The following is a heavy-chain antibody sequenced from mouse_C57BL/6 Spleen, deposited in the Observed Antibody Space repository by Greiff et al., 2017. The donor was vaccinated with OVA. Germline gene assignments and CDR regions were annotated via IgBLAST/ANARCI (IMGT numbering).Heavy chain of an antibody. CDR1: GYTFTNYW. V-gene: IGHV1-63*01. J-gene: IGHJ2*01. CDR2: IYPGGGYS. Sequence: VQLQQSGAELVRPGTSVKMSCKASGYTFTNYWIGWAKQRPGHGLEWIGDIYPGGGYSNYNEKFKGKATQTADKSSSTAYMQFSSLTSEDSAIEYCARNHYFDYWGQGTTLTVSS. CDR3: ARNHYFDY.